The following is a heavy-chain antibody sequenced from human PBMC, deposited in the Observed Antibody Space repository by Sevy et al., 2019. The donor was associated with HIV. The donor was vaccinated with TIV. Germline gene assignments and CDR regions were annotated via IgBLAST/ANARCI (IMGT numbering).Heavy chain of an antibody. Sequence: ASVKVSCKASGYTFTGYYMHWVRQAPGQGLEWMGWINPNGGGTNYAQKFQGRVTMTRDTSISTAYMELSRLRSDDTAVYYCARERVYCSGGSCKPGGWFDPWGQGTLVTVSS. CDR1: GYTFTGYY. J-gene: IGHJ5*02. CDR2: INPNGGGT. V-gene: IGHV1-2*02. D-gene: IGHD2-15*01. CDR3: ARERVYCSGGSCKPGGWFDP.